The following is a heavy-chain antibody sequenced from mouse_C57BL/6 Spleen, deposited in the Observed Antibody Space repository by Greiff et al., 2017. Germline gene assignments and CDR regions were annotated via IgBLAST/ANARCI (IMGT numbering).Heavy chain of an antibody. D-gene: IGHD1-1*01. CDR1: GFSLTSYG. Sequence: VQLQQSGPGLVQPSQSLSITCTVSGFSLTSYGVHWVRQSPGKGLEWLGVIWRGGSTDYNAAFMSRLSITKDNSKSQVFFKMNSLQADDTAIYYCARSYYYGSAWFAYWGQGTLVTVSA. CDR2: IWRGGST. CDR3: ARSYYYGSAWFAY. V-gene: IGHV2-5*01. J-gene: IGHJ3*01.